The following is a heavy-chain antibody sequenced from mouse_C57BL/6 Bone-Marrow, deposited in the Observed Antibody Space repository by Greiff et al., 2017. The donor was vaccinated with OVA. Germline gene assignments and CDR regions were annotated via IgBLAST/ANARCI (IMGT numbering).Heavy chain of an antibody. J-gene: IGHJ2*01. Sequence: QVQLQQPGAELVKPGASVKLSCKASGYTFTSYWMQWVKQRPGQGLEWIGEIDPSDSYTNYNQKFKGKATLTVDTSSSTAYMQLSSLTSEDSAVYYCARSHYYGSSYGYYFDYWGQGTTLTVSS. V-gene: IGHV1-50*01. CDR2: IDPSDSYT. CDR3: ARSHYYGSSYGYYFDY. D-gene: IGHD1-1*01. CDR1: GYTFTSYW.